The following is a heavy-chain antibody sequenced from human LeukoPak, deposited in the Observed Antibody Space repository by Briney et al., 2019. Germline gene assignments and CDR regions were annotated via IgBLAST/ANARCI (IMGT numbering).Heavy chain of an antibody. CDR1: GFTFSSYS. CDR2: ISSSSSYI. CDR3: ASQTYSSSSSDY. D-gene: IGHD6-6*01. V-gene: IGHV3-21*01. J-gene: IGHJ4*02. Sequence: TSGGSLRLSCAATGFTFSSYSMNWVRQAPGKGLEWVSSISSSSSYIYYADSVKGRFTISRDNAKNSLYLQMNSLRAEDTAVYYSASQTYSSSSSDYWGQGTLVTVSS.